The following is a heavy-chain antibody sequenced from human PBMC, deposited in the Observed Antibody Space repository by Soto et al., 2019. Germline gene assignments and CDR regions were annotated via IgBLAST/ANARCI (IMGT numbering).Heavy chain of an antibody. J-gene: IGHJ3*02. CDR3: ASDDRAYESHHRFDN. CDR2: INPTAAST. V-gene: IGHV1-46*03. CDR1: GDTFSRHY. D-gene: IGHD5-12*01. Sequence: QEQLVQSGAEVKKPGASVTISCKASGDTFSRHYIHWVRQAPGQGLEWMGVINPTAASTSYAQKFQGRGTVTRDTSTSTISMELRSMRSEDTAGYSCASDDRAYESHHRFDNWGQGTLVTVSS.